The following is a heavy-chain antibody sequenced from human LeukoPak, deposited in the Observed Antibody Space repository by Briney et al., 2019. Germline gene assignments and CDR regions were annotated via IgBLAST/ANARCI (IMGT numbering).Heavy chain of an antibody. CDR3: ARDKGAIDY. CDR2: ISYDGSNK. D-gene: IGHD3-16*01. Sequence: GRSLRLSCAASGFTFSSYAMHWVRQAPGKGLEWVAVISYDGSNKYYADSVKGRFTISRDNSKNTLYLQMNSLRAEDTAVYYCARDKGAIDYWGQGTLVTVSS. V-gene: IGHV3-30-3*01. J-gene: IGHJ4*02. CDR1: GFTFSSYA.